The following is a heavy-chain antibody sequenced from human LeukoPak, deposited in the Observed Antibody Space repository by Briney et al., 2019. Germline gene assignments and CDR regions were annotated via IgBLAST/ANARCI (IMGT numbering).Heavy chain of an antibody. D-gene: IGHD5-24*01. CDR2: FYYSGST. J-gene: IGHJ4*02. Sequence: PSETLSLTCTVSGGSITSSSYYWGWIRQPPGKGLQWIGSFYYSGSTYYNPSLKSRVTIYVDTSKNQFSLKPSSVTAADTAVYYCASNKMATSFSLHYWGQGTLVTVSS. V-gene: IGHV4-39*01. CDR1: GGSITSSSYY. CDR3: ASNKMATSFSLHY.